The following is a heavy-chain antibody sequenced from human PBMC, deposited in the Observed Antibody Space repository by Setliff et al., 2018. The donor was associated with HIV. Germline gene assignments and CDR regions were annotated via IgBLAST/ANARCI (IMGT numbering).Heavy chain of an antibody. D-gene: IGHD6-19*01. CDR1: GFTFSSYW. CDR2: IKQDGSEK. J-gene: IGHJ4*02. Sequence: PGGSLRLSCAGSGFTFSSYWMSWVRQAPGKGLEWVANIKQDGSEKYYVESVKGRFTISRDNANNSLYLQMNSLKTEDTAVYYCSTDLPSSGFFPDYWGQGTLVTVSS. CDR3: STDLPSSGFFPDY. V-gene: IGHV3-7*03.